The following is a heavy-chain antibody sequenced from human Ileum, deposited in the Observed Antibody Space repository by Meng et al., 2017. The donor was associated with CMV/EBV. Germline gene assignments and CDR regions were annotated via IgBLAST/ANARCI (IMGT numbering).Heavy chain of an antibody. Sequence: LTYTGSGGSISGYSWSWNRQPPGKGMEWIGYIYSSGITNYNPSLKSRVTLSVDTSKNQFSLKLSSVTAADTAVYYCTSHHDGRRYFDLWGRGTLVTVSS. J-gene: IGHJ2*01. CDR1: GGSISGYS. D-gene: IGHD4-23*01. V-gene: IGHV4-59*01. CDR2: IYSSGIT. CDR3: TSHHDGRRYFDL.